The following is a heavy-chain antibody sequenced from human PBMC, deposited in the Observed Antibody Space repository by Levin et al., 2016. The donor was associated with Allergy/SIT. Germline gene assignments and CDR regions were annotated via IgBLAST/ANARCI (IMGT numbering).Heavy chain of an antibody. Sequence: SETLSLTCTVNGGSFSGFFWAWIRQFPGKGLEWIGDIHQSGVIDYNPSLKSRAEISRDTSKKQVSLKLSSVTAADTALYYCARARRNTRYPLDVWGQGTMVTVSS. CDR1: GGSFSGFF. V-gene: IGHV4-34*01. D-gene: IGHD2-2*01. CDR2: IHQSGVI. J-gene: IGHJ6*02. CDR3: ARARRNTRYPLDV.